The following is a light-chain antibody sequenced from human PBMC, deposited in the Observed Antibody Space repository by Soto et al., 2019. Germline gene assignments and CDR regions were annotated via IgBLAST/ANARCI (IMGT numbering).Light chain of an antibody. Sequence: EIVLTQSPATLSLSPGERATLSCRASQSIRNYLAWYQQKPGQTPRLLIYDASNRAADIPARFSGNGSGTDFTLTISSLEPEDFAVYYCQQYGSSPFTFGPGTKVDIK. V-gene: IGKV3-11*01. CDR1: QSIRNY. CDR3: QQYGSSPFT. J-gene: IGKJ3*01. CDR2: DAS.